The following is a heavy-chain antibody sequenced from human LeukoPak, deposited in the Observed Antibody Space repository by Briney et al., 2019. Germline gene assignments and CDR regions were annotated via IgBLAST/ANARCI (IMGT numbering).Heavy chain of an antibody. V-gene: IGHV4-34*01. J-gene: IGHJ3*02. D-gene: IGHD3-22*01. CDR2: INHSGST. Sequence: PSETLSLTCAVYGGSFSGYYWSWIRQPPGKGLEWIGEINHSGSTNYNPSLKSRVTISVDTSKNQFSLKLSSVTAADTAVYYCARSPVSSGYGTDAFDIWGQGTMVTVSS. CDR3: ARSPVSSGYGTDAFDI. CDR1: GGSFSGYY.